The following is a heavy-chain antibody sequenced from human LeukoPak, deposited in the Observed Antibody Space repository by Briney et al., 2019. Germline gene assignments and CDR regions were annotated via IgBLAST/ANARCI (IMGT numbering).Heavy chain of an antibody. CDR3: ASHSSSWYGFDY. CDR2: IGGVGDRT. V-gene: IGHV3-23*01. D-gene: IGHD6-13*01. CDR1: GFTFNPYA. J-gene: IGHJ4*02. Sequence: GGSLRLSCAASGFTFNPYAMSWVRQAPGKGLEWVAGIGGVGDRTYYADSVKGRFTISRDNSKDTLFLQMNSLKADDTAVYYCASHSSSWYGFDYWGQGTLVTVSS.